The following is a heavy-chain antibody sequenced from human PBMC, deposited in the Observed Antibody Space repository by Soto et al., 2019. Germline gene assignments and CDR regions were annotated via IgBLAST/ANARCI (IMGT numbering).Heavy chain of an antibody. V-gene: IGHV2-26*01. CDR1: GFSITNRRMG. J-gene: IGHJ4*02. Sequence: SGPTLVNPTETLTLTCTVSGFSITNRRMGVSWVRQPPGKALDWLAHIFSNDEKSYSMSLKSRLTISIDTSKNQFSLRLSSVTAADTAVYYCARVQMATLFFDYWGQGTLVTVSS. D-gene: IGHD5-12*01. CDR2: IFSNDEK. CDR3: ARVQMATLFFDY.